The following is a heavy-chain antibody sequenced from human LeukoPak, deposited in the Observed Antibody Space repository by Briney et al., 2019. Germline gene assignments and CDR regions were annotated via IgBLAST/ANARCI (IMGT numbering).Heavy chain of an antibody. CDR2: IYTSGSN. J-gene: IGHJ4*02. CDR3: ARSELLWFGGVNSGFDY. D-gene: IGHD3-10*01. V-gene: IGHV4-4*07. Sequence: SETLSLTCTVSGGSISSYYWSWVRQPAGKGLEWIGRIYTSGSNNYNPSLKSRVTISLDTSENQFSLKLTSVTAADTAVYYCARSELLWFGGVNSGFDYWGQGTLVTVSS. CDR1: GGSISSYY.